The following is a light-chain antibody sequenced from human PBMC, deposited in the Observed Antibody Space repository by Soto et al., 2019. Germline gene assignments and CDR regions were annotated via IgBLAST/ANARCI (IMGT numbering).Light chain of an antibody. CDR1: SSDVGGYNY. Sequence: QSALTQPRSVSGSPGQSVTISCTGTSSDVGGYNYVSWYQQHPGKAPKLMIYDVSKRPSGVPDRFSGSKSGNTASLTISGLQAEDEADYYCQSYDSSLSNSGCVFGTGTKVTVL. V-gene: IGLV2-11*01. CDR3: QSYDSSLSNSGCV. CDR2: DVS. J-gene: IGLJ1*01.